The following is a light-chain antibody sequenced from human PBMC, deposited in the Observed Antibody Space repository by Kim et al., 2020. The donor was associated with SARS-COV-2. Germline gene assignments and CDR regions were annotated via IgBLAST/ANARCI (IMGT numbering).Light chain of an antibody. J-gene: IGKJ2*01. V-gene: IGKV4-1*01. CDR2: WAS. CDR3: QQYYSTPYT. CDR1: QSVVYSSNNQNY. Sequence: RATINCKSSQSVVYSSNNQNYLAWYPQKPGQPPKLLIYWASTREYGVPDRFSGSGSGTDFTLTISSLQAEDVAVYYCQQYYSTPYTFGQGTKLEI.